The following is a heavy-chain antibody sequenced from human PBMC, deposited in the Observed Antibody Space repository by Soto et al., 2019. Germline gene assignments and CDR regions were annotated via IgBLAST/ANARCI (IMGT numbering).Heavy chain of an antibody. CDR1: GYSFTSYW. J-gene: IGHJ3*02. V-gene: IGHV5-51*01. Sequence: GESLKISCKGSGYSFTSYWIGWVRQMPGKGLEWMGIIYPGNSDTRYSPSFQGQVPISADKSISTAYLQWSSLKASATAMYYCARQRRELGTDAFDIWGQGTMVTVSS. D-gene: IGHD7-27*01. CDR3: ARQRRELGTDAFDI. CDR2: IYPGNSDT.